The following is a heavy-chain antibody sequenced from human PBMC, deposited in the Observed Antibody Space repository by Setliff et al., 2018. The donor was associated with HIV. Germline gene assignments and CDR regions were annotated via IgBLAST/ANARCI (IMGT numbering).Heavy chain of an antibody. CDR3: AKELAASGLGYFDS. Sequence: PGGSLRLSCAASGFTFSNYAMSWVRQAPGEGLEWVSAILSTGERTSYADSVKGRFTISRDNSKNTVYLQMNSLRAEDTAEYYCAKELAASGLGYFDSWGRGILVTVSS. D-gene: IGHD3-22*01. CDR1: GFTFSNYA. J-gene: IGHJ4*02. CDR2: ILSTGERT. V-gene: IGHV3-23*01.